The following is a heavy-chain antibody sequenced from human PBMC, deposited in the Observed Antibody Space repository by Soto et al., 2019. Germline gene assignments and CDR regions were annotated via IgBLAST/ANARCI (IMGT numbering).Heavy chain of an antibody. CDR1: GFIFSRYS. CDR2: ISASSYI. D-gene: IGHD3-9*01. CDR3: ATVYYDVLTSIF. J-gene: IGHJ4*02. V-gene: IGHV3-21*01. Sequence: GGSLRLSCAASGFIFSRYSMNWVRQAPGKGLEWVSSISASSYINYADSVKGRFTISRDNAKSSLYLQMNSLGAEDTAVYYCATVYYDVLTSIFGGQGTLVTVSS.